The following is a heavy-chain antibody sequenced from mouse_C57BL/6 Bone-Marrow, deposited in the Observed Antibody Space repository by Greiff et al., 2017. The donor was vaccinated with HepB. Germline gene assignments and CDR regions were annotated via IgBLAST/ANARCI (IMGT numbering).Heavy chain of an antibody. V-gene: IGHV1-64*01. CDR1: GYTFTSYW. Sequence: QVQLQQPGAELVKPGASVKLSCKASGYTFTSYWMHWVKQRPGQGLEWIGMIHPNSGSTNYNENFKGKATLTVDKSSSTAYMQLSSLTSEDPAVYYCARDYYGSSPYWYFDVGGTGTTVTVSS. CDR3: ARDYYGSSPYWYFDV. J-gene: IGHJ1*03. CDR2: IHPNSGST. D-gene: IGHD1-1*01.